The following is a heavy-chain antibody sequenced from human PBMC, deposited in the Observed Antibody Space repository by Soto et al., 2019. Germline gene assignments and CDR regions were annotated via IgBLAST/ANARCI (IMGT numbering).Heavy chain of an antibody. J-gene: IGHJ4*01. D-gene: IGHD1-26*01. V-gene: IGHV3-72*01. Sequence: EVQLVESGGGLVQPGGSQRPSCAASGFTFSDHYMDWVRQAPGKGLEWVGRIRNKANSYTTDYAASVKGRFTISRDDSKDSLYLQMNSLKTEDTAIYYCARDSGKGAYFDYWGHGTLATVSS. CDR3: ARDSGKGAYFDY. CDR1: GFTFSDHY. CDR2: IRNKANSYTT.